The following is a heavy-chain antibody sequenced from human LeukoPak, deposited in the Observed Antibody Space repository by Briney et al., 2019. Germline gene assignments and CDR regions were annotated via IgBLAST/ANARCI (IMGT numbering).Heavy chain of an antibody. V-gene: IGHV3-74*01. CDR3: AKDWSAFDI. CDR2: INSDGSGT. J-gene: IGHJ3*02. D-gene: IGHD3-3*01. CDR1: GFTFNVRW. Sequence: GGSLRLSCVASGFTFNVRWMHWVRQAPGKGLVWVSRINSDGSGTSHADSVKGRFTISRDNAKNTLYLQMNSLRADDTAVYYCAKDWSAFDIWGQGTVVTVSS.